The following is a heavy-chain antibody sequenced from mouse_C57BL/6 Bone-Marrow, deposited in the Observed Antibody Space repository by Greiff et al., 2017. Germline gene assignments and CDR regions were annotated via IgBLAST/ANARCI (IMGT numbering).Heavy chain of an antibody. V-gene: IGHV2-2*01. Sequence: QVQLQQSGPGPVQPSQSLPITCTVSGFSLTSYGVHWVRQSPGKGLEWLGVIWSGGSTDYNAAFISRLSISKDNSKSQVFFKMNSLQADDTAIYYCASPRWLLVDYWGQGTTLTVSS. CDR3: ASPRWLLVDY. J-gene: IGHJ2*01. CDR1: GFSLTSYG. CDR2: IWSGGST. D-gene: IGHD2-3*01.